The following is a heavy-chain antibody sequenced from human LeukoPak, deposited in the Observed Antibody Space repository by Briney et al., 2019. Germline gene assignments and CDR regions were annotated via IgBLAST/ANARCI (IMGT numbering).Heavy chain of an antibody. CDR2: IYSSGST. CDR3: ARQIAVAVKAGFDY. V-gene: IGHV4-4*07. Sequence: SETLSLTCTVSGGSISSYYWSWIRQPAGKGLEWIGRIYSSGSTNYNPSLKSRVTMSVDTSKNQFSLRLSSVTAADTAVYYCARQIAVAVKAGFDYWGQGTPVTVSS. CDR1: GGSISSYY. D-gene: IGHD6-13*01. J-gene: IGHJ4*02.